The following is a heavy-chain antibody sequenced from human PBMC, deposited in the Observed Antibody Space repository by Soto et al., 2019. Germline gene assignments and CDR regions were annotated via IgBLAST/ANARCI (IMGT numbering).Heavy chain of an antibody. CDR2: IIPMFDTP. CDR3: ARSGGLARDFNY. CDR1: GGTFSSDS. Sequence: QVQLVQSGAEVKKPGSSVKVSCKASGGTFSSDSFSWVRQAPGQGLEWMGGIIPMFDTPIYAKKFQDRVTITADESTSTAYMQLSSLRSGDTAVYYCARSGGLARDFNYWGQGSLVTVSS. J-gene: IGHJ4*02. V-gene: IGHV1-69*12. D-gene: IGHD2-15*01.